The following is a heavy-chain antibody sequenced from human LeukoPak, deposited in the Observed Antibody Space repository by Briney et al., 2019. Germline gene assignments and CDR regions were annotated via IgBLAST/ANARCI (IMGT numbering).Heavy chain of an antibody. J-gene: IGHJ4*02. V-gene: IGHV3-53*04. Sequence: PGRSLRLSCAASGFTVSSNYMSWVRQSPGKGLEWVSVIYSGGSTYYADSVKGRFTISRHNSKNTLYLQMNSLRAEDTAVYYCARGDFWSGYYTGLYWGQGTLVTVSS. CDR1: GFTVSSNY. CDR2: IYSGGST. D-gene: IGHD3-3*01. CDR3: ARGDFWSGYYTGLY.